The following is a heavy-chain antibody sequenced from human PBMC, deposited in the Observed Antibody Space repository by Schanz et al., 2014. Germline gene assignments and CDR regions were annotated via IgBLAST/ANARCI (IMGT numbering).Heavy chain of an antibody. V-gene: IGHV3-74*02. J-gene: IGHJ2*01. Sequence: EVQLVESGGGLVQPGGSLRLSCAASGFTFSSHWMHWVRQDPGKGLVWVAGINSVGSNTDYADSVTGRFTISRDNSKNTLLRQRSSLRVDDMAVNYCGRAGTGMAGGYWELWGRGTLVTGSS. CDR3: GRAGTGMAGGYWEL. D-gene: IGHD1-26*01. CDR1: GFTFSSHW. CDR2: INSVGSNT.